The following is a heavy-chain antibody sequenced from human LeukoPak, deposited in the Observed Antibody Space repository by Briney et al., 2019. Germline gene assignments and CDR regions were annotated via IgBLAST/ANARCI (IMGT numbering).Heavy chain of an antibody. J-gene: IGHJ5*02. V-gene: IGHV5-51*01. CDR1: GYSFTSYW. Sequence: GESLKISCKGSGYSFTSYWIGWVRQMPGKGLERMGIIYPGASDTTYSPSFQGQVPISADKSISTAHLQWSSLKASDTAMYYCVRGASSIKWFDPWGQGTLVTVSS. CDR2: IYPGASDT. D-gene: IGHD6-13*01. CDR3: VRGASSIKWFDP.